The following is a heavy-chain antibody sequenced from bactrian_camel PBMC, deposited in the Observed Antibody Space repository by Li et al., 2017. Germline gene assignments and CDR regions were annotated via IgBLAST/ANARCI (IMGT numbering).Heavy chain of an antibody. CDR2: ISADGST. D-gene: IGHD7*01. CDR1: GYISSRHC. Sequence: HVQLVESGGGSVQAGGSLRLSCTHSGYISSRHCMGWFRQAPGKEREWVSQISADGSTWYTDAVRGRFTISKDNAKNTLYLQMNRLKFDDTAIYYCAIGPGDLTVARSLRPRYFSHWGQGTQVTVS. CDR3: AIGPGDLTVARSLRPRYFSH. V-gene: IGHV3S53*01. J-gene: IGHJ6*01.